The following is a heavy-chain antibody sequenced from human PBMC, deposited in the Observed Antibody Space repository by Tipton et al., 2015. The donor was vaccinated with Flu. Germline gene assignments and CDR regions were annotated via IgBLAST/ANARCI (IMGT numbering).Heavy chain of an antibody. CDR1: GGSFSGYY. D-gene: IGHD1-14*01. CDR2: INHSGST. CDR3: ARVTSDAFDI. J-gene: IGHJ3*02. V-gene: IGHV4-34*01. Sequence: GLVKPSETLSLTCAVYGGSFSGYYWSWIRQPPGKGLEWIGEINHSGSTNYNPSLKSRVTISVDTSKNQFSLKLSSVTAADTAVYYCARVTSDAFDIWGQGTMVTVSS.